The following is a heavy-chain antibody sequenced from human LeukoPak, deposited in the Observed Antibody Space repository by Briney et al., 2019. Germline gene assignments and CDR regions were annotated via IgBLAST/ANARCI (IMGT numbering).Heavy chain of an antibody. CDR2: ISAYNGNT. V-gene: IGHV1-18*01. CDR3: ARAARPTLTVTPNWFDP. CDR1: GYTFTSYG. J-gene: IGHJ5*02. Sequence: ASVKVSCKASGYTFTSYGISWVRQVPGQGLEWMGWISAYNGNTNYAQKLQGRVTMTTDTSTSTAYMELRSLRSDDTAVYYCARAARPTLTVTPNWFDPWGQGTLVTVSS. D-gene: IGHD4-11*01.